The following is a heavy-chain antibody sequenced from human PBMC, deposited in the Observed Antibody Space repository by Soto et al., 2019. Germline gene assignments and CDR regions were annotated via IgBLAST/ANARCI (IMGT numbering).Heavy chain of an antibody. J-gene: IGHJ4*02. V-gene: IGHV3-49*03. CDR1: GFNFGDYS. Sequence: GGSLRLSCTSSGFNFGDYSMSWFRQAPGKGLEWISFIRAKVTGGTTEYAASVRGRFIASRDDSKSTAYLQMNSLKTEDTGVIYCGRVSLAPRADCDFWGLGTLVTVSS. CDR3: GRVSLAPRADCDF. D-gene: IGHD5-12*01. CDR2: IRAKVTGGTT.